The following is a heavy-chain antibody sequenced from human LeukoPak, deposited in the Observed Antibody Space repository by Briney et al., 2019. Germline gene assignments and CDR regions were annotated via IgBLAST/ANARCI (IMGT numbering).Heavy chain of an antibody. D-gene: IGHD3-3*01. V-gene: IGHV1-8*01. CDR3: ARVRSYYDFWSGYYTGEFDY. J-gene: IGHJ4*02. CDR1: GYTFTSYD. CDR2: MNPNSGNT. Sequence: GASVKVSCKASGYTFTSYDINWVRQATGQGGEWMGLMNPNSGNTGYAQKFQGRVTMTRNTSISTAYMELSSLRSEDTAVYYCARVRSYYDFWSGYYTGEFDYWGQGTLVTVSS.